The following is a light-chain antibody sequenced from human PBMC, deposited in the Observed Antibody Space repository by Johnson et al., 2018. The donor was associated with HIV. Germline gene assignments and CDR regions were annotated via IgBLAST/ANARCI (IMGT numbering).Light chain of an antibody. CDR2: ENN. CDR3: GTWDNSLSVYV. J-gene: IGLJ1*01. Sequence: QSVLTQPPSVSAAPGQKVTISCSGSSSNIRNNYVSWYQQIPGTAPKLLIYENNKRPSGIPDRFSGSKSGTSATLGITGLQTGDEADYYCGTWDNSLSVYVFGTGTKVTVL. CDR1: SSNIRNNY. V-gene: IGLV1-51*02.